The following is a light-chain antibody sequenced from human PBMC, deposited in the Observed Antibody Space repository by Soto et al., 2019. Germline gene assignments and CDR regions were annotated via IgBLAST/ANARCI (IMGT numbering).Light chain of an antibody. CDR1: QSVSSSY. CDR2: GAS. Sequence: EIGLTQSPGTLSLPPGERATLSCRASQSVSSSYLAWYQQKPGQAPRLLIYGASSRATGIPDRFSGSGSGTDFTLTISRLEPEDFAVYYCQQYGSSPAIFGQGTRLEIK. V-gene: IGKV3-20*01. J-gene: IGKJ5*01. CDR3: QQYGSSPAI.